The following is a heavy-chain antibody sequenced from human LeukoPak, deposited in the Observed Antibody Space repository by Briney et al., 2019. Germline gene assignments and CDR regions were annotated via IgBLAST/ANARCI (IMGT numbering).Heavy chain of an antibody. Sequence: SETLSLTCTVSGGSISSGDYYWSWLRQPPGKGLEWIGYIYYSGSTYYNPSLKSRVTISVDTSKNQFSLKLSSVTAADTAVYYCARDFDPAALPHGDRFDPWGQGTLVTVSS. J-gene: IGHJ5*02. CDR3: ARDFDPAALPHGDRFDP. CDR1: GGSISSGDYY. V-gene: IGHV4-30-4*01. CDR2: IYYSGST. D-gene: IGHD3-9*01.